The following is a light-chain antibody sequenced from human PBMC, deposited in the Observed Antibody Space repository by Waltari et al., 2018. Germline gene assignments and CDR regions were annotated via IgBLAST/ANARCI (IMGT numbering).Light chain of an antibody. V-gene: IGKV4-1*01. CDR3: QQYHSIPIT. CDR1: QSVLYSSNNKHF. Sequence: DTAMTQSPQSLTASLDERATINCKSSQSVLYSSNNKHFLGWYQQKPGQPPKLLIYWASIRESGVPDRFNGSGSGTNFTLTINSLQAEYVAIYYCQQYHSIPITFGQGTRLESK. CDR2: WAS. J-gene: IGKJ5*01.